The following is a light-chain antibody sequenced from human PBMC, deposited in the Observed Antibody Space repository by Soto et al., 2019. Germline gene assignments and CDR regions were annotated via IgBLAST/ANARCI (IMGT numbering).Light chain of an antibody. CDR1: QSVSSIY. CDR3: QQYASAPLT. Sequence: EIVLTQSPGTLSLSPGERATLSCRASQSVSSIYLAWYQQKPGQAPRLLIYGASSRPTGIPDRFSGSGSGTDFTLTISRLEPEDFAVYYCQQYASAPLTFGQGTKVEVK. CDR2: GAS. V-gene: IGKV3-20*01. J-gene: IGKJ1*01.